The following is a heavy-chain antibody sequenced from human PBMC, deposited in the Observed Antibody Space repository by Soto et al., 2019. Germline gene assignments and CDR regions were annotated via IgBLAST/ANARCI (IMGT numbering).Heavy chain of an antibody. CDR1: GYTFTSYA. D-gene: IGHD5-18*01. Sequence: SVKVSCKASGYTFTSYAMHWVRQAPGQRLEWMGWINAGNGNTKYSQKFQGRVTITRDTSASTAYMELSSLRSEDTAVYYCARGLNGYLHYFDYWGQGTLVTVSS. J-gene: IGHJ4*02. CDR3: ARGLNGYLHYFDY. V-gene: IGHV1-3*01. CDR2: INAGNGNT.